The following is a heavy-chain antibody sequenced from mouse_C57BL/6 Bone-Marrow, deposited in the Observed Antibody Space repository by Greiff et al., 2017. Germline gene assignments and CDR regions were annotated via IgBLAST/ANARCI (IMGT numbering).Heavy chain of an antibody. CDR3: ASDYYGSSPFAY. CDR1: GFTFSSYA. D-gene: IGHD1-1*01. CDR2: ISDGGSYT. V-gene: IGHV5-4*01. Sequence: DVHLVESGGGLVKPGGSLKLSCAASGFTFSSYAMSWVRQTPEKRLEWVATISDGGSYTYYPDNVKGRFTISRDNAKNNLYLQMSHLKSEDTAMYYCASDYYGSSPFAYWGQGTLVTVSA. J-gene: IGHJ3*01.